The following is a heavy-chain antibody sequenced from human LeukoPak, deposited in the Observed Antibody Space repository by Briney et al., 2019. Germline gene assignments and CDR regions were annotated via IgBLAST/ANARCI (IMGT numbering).Heavy chain of an antibody. D-gene: IGHD3-22*01. Sequence: ASVKVSCKASGYTFTGYYMHWVRQAPGQGLEWMGWINPNSGGTNYAQRFQGRVTMTRDTSISTAYMELSRLRSDDTAVYYCARRYYYDSSGYYSPPWYYYMDVWGKGTTVTVSS. CDR1: GYTFTGYY. CDR2: INPNSGGT. V-gene: IGHV1-2*02. J-gene: IGHJ6*03. CDR3: ARRYYYDSSGYYSPPWYYYMDV.